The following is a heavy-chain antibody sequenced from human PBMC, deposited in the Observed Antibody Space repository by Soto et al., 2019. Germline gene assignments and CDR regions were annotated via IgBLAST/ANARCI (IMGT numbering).Heavy chain of an antibody. CDR3: ARVERGTATTVVDAFDI. Sequence: QVQLQQWGAGLLKPSETLSLTCAVYGGFVSSGSYYWSWIRQPPGKGLEWIGEMSHSGGTHFNPSLKSRVTISVDPSKKQFSLKMSSVTAADTALYYCARVERGTATTVVDAFDIWGPGTMVTVSS. CDR2: MSHSGGT. V-gene: IGHV4-34*01. D-gene: IGHD1-1*01. J-gene: IGHJ3*02. CDR1: GGFVSSGSYY.